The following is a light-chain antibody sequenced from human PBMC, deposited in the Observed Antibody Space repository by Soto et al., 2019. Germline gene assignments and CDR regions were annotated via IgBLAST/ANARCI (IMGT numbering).Light chain of an antibody. J-gene: IGKJ1*01. CDR3: QQYNSWLWK. V-gene: IGKV3-15*01. Sequence: EIVMTQSPATLSVSPVEVATLYFSASQSVSSKLAWYQQKPGQAPRLLIYGASTRATGIPARFSGSGSGTEFTLIISSLQSEDSAVYYCQQYNSWLWKFGQGTKGDI. CDR1: QSVSSK. CDR2: GAS.